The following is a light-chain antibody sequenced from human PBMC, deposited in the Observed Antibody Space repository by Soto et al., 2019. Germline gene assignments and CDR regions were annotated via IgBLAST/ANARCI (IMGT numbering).Light chain of an antibody. J-gene: IGKJ5*01. Sequence: AIQLTQSPSSLSASVEDRATITCRASQGIGSALAWYQQKSGKAPKLLIYDASTLESGVPSRFSGSGSGTDFTLTISSLQPEDFAYYYCQQCNRDHITFGQGTPLEIK. CDR1: QGIGSA. CDR3: QQCNRDHIT. V-gene: IGKV1-13*02. CDR2: DAS.